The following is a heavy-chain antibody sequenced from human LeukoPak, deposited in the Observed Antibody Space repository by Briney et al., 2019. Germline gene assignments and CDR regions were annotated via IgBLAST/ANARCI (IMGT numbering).Heavy chain of an antibody. CDR3: ATRYSSSWYRDY. Sequence: GGSLRLSCTVSGFTVSSNSMSWVRQAPGKGLEWVSFIYSGVGPHYSDSVKGRFTISRDNAKNSLYLQMNSLRAEDTAVYYCATRYSSSWYRDYWGQGTLVTVSS. CDR1: GFTVSSNS. J-gene: IGHJ4*02. D-gene: IGHD6-13*01. V-gene: IGHV3-53*01. CDR2: IYSGVGP.